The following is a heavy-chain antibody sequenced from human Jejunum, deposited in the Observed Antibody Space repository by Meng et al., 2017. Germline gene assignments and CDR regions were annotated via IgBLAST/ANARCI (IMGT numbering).Heavy chain of an antibody. Sequence: SGPTLVKPPQTLTLTCTFSGLPLSTSGVGVGWLRQPPGKALECLALIYWDDDKRYTPSLKNTLTITKDTSKNQVVLTMTNMDPVDTDTYYCAHRLAYSTNYNVGWFDPWGQGTLVTVSS. CDR1: GLPLSTSGVG. J-gene: IGHJ5*02. CDR3: AHRLAYSTNYNVGWFDP. CDR2: IYWDDDK. D-gene: IGHD6-13*01. V-gene: IGHV2-5*02.